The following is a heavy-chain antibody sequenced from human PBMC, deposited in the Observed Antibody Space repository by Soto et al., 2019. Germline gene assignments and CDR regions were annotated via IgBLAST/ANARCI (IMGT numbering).Heavy chain of an antibody. D-gene: IGHD4-17*01. J-gene: IGHJ4*02. Sequence: SETLSLTCTVSGGSISSSTYYWAWIRQPPGKGLEWIGNIYYTGSTYYNPSLKSRVTISVDTSKTHFSLKLSSVTAADTAVYYCASPQTVTSGYFDYWGQGTLVTVSS. CDR2: IYYTGST. CDR3: ASPQTVTSGYFDY. CDR1: GGSISSSTYY. V-gene: IGHV4-39*02.